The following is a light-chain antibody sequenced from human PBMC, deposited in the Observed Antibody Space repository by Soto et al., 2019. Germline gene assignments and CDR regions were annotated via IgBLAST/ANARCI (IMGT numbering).Light chain of an antibody. V-gene: IGKV1-39*01. Sequence: DIQMTQSRSSLSASVGDRVTITCRASQSISSYLHWYQQKPGKAPNLLIYTASSLESGVPSRFSGSGSGTDFTLTIASLQPEDFATYFCQQSYSRPRTFGQGTKVEIK. J-gene: IGKJ1*01. CDR3: QQSYSRPRT. CDR2: TAS. CDR1: QSISSY.